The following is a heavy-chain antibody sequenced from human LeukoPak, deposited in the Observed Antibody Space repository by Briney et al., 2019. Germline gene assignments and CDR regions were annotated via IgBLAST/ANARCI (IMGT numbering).Heavy chain of an antibody. CDR1: GFTFDDYA. Sequence: GGPLRLSCLASGFTFDDYAMHWVRQATGKGLEWVSGISWNSGSIGYADSVKGRFTISRDNAKNSLYMQMNSLRAEDTALYYCAKDIATGNRLYYFDYWGQGTLVTVSS. J-gene: IGHJ4*02. D-gene: IGHD1-14*01. V-gene: IGHV3-9*01. CDR3: AKDIATGNRLYYFDY. CDR2: ISWNSGSI.